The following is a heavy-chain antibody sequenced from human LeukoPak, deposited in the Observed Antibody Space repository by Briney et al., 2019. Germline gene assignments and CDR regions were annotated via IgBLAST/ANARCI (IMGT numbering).Heavy chain of an antibody. Sequence: SETLSLTCAVCGGSFSGYYWSWIRQPPGKGLEWIGEINHSGSTNYNPSLKSRVTISVDTSKNQFSLKLSSVTAADTAVYYCARDVSRVAGLGWFDPWGQGTLVTVSS. CDR3: ARDVSRVAGLGWFDP. J-gene: IGHJ5*02. D-gene: IGHD6-19*01. V-gene: IGHV4-34*01. CDR2: INHSGST. CDR1: GGSFSGYY.